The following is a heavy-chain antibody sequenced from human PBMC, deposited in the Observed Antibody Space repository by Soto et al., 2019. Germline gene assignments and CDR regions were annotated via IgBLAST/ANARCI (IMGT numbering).Heavy chain of an antibody. J-gene: IGHJ4*02. D-gene: IGHD6-13*01. CDR3: ARDRIYSSSWYDY. CDR1: GFTFGDYA. V-gene: IGHV3-30-3*01. CDR2: ISYDGSNK. Sequence: PGGSLRLSCTGSGFTFGDYAVTWFRQAPGKGLEWVAVISYDGSNKYYADSVKGRFTISRDNSKNTLYLQMNSLRAEDTAVYYCARDRIYSSSWYDYWGQGTLVTVPS.